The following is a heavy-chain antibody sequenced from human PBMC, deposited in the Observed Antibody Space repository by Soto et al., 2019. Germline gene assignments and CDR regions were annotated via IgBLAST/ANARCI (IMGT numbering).Heavy chain of an antibody. CDR3: AKDSFSVPRRYGYFDY. D-gene: IGHD3-9*01. J-gene: IGHJ4*02. V-gene: IGHV3-23*01. Sequence: GSLRLSCAASGFTFSSYAMSWVRQAPGKGLEWVSAISGSGGSTYYADSVKGRFTISRDNSKNTLYLQMNSLRAEDTAVYYCAKDSFSVPRRYGYFDYWGQGTLVTVSS. CDR1: GFTFSSYA. CDR2: ISGSGGST.